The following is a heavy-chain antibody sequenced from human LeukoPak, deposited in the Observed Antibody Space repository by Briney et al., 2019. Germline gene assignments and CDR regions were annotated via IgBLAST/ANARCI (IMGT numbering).Heavy chain of an antibody. D-gene: IGHD6-13*01. J-gene: IGHJ5*02. V-gene: IGHV4-59*01. Sequence: PSETLSLTCTVSGGSIDSNSWTWIRQPPGQGLEWIGYIYYSGTTNYNPSLKSRVTMSVDMSKNQFSLELSSVTAADTAVYYCARRSSSWKNWFDPWGQGTLVTVSS. CDR3: ARRSSSWKNWFDP. CDR2: IYYSGTT. CDR1: GGSIDSNS.